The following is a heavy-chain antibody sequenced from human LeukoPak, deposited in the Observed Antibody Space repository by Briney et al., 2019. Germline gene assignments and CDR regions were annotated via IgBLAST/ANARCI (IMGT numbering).Heavy chain of an antibody. D-gene: IGHD3-10*02. CDR3: AELGITMIGGV. V-gene: IGHV3-48*03. J-gene: IGHJ6*04. Sequence: PGGSLRLSCAASGYTFSSYEMNWVREAPGKGLEWVSYISSSGSTIYYADSVKGRFTISRDNAKNSLYLQMNSLRAEDTAVYYCAELGITMIGGVWGKGTTVTISS. CDR2: ISSSGSTI. CDR1: GYTFSSYE.